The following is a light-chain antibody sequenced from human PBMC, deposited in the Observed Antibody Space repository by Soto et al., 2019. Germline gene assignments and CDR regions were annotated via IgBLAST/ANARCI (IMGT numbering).Light chain of an antibody. Sequence: IQMTQSLSCLSASVGDRVTITCRASQGIRNDLGWYQQKPGEAPNLLIYAATTLRSGVPSRFSGSGSGTDFTLTISSLQPEDFATYYCLQDYNYPRTFGQGTRAEVK. CDR2: AAT. CDR1: QGIRND. CDR3: LQDYNYPRT. V-gene: IGKV1-6*02. J-gene: IGKJ1*01.